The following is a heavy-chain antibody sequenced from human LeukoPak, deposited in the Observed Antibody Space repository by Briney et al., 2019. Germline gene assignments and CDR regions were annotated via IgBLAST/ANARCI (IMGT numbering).Heavy chain of an antibody. CDR1: GFTFSSYT. D-gene: IGHD5-18*01. Sequence: GGSLRLSCVASGFTFSSYTMNWVRHAPGKGLEWVSSITTSSSYIYYADSVKGRFTISRDNAKNSLYLQMNSLRAEDTAVYYCARDLGGYSYGSHFDYWGQGTLVTVSS. CDR3: ARDLGGYSYGSHFDY. V-gene: IGHV3-21*01. CDR2: ITTSSSYI. J-gene: IGHJ4*02.